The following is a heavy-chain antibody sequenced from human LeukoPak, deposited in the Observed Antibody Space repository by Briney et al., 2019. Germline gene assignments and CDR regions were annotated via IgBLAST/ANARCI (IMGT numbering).Heavy chain of an antibody. V-gene: IGHV6-1*01. Sequence: SQTLSLTCAISGDSVSSNTAAWNWIRQSPSRGLEWLGRTYSRSKWFNDYAVSVKSRITINPDTSKNQFSLHLTSVTPDDTAVYYCARGTGSLDYWGQGTLVTVSS. CDR1: GDSVSSNTAA. J-gene: IGHJ4*02. CDR3: ARGTGSLDY. CDR2: TYSRSKWFN. D-gene: IGHD1-26*01.